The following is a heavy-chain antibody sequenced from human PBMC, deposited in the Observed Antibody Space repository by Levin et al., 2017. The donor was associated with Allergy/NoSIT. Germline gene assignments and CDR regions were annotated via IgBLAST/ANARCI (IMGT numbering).Heavy chain of an antibody. D-gene: IGHD6-13*01. CDR2: IYYSGST. Sequence: SQTLSLTCTVSGGSISSYYWSWIRQPPGKGLEWIGYIYYSGSTNYNPSLKSRVTISVDTSKNQFSLKLSSVTAADTAVYYCALRVIAAAGGYFDYWGQGTLVTVSS. CDR1: GGSISSYY. V-gene: IGHV4-59*01. J-gene: IGHJ4*02. CDR3: ALRVIAAAGGYFDY.